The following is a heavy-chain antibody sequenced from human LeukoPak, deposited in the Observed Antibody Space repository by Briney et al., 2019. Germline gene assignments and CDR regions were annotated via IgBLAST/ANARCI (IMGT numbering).Heavy chain of an antibody. CDR2: ISDSGGST. Sequence: PGGSLRLSCDVSGFTFSNYAMAWVRQAPGKGLDWVSGISDSGGSTYYADSVEGRFTISRDNSKNTLYLQMNSLRAEDTAVYYCAKGSFPGYSSSWFDAFDIWGQGTMVTVSS. CDR3: AKGSFPGYSSSWFDAFDI. V-gene: IGHV3-23*01. CDR1: GFTFSNYA. J-gene: IGHJ3*02. D-gene: IGHD6-13*01.